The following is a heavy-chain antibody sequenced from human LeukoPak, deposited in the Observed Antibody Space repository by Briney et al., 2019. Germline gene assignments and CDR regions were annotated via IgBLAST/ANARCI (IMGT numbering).Heavy chain of an antibody. CDR3: ATEGRMPSTTPALNWFDP. J-gene: IGHJ5*02. Sequence: GGSLRLSCAVSGFTFSTYWMSWVRQAPGKGLEWVANIKEDGSEKYYVDSVKGRFAIPRDNAKNSLYLQMDSLRAEDTAVYYCATEGRMPSTTPALNWFDPWGQGTLVTVSS. D-gene: IGHD1/OR15-1a*01. CDR1: GFTFSTYW. CDR2: IKEDGSEK. V-gene: IGHV3-7*01.